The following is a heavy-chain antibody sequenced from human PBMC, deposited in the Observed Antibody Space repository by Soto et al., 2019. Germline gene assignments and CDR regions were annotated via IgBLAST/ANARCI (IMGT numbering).Heavy chain of an antibody. D-gene: IGHD3-10*01. CDR1: GGSISSYY. V-gene: IGHV4-59*01. CDR3: ARTKRFGPESRYYFDY. CDR2: IYYSGST. Sequence: PSETLSLTCTVSGGSISSYYWSWIRQPPGKGLEWIGYIYYSGSTNYNPSLKSRVTISIDTSKNQFSLKLSSVTAAGTAVYYCARTKRFGPESRYYFDYWGQGTLVTVCS. J-gene: IGHJ4*02.